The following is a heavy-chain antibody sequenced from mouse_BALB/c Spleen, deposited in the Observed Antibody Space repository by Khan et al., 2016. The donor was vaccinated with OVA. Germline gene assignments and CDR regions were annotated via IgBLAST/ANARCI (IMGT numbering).Heavy chain of an antibody. CDR3: ARSTMITTEFAY. D-gene: IGHD2-4*01. Sequence: QVQLQQPGAELVKPGASVKLSCKASGYTFTSYWMLWVRQRPGQGLEWIGEINPSNGRTNYNEKFKSKATLTVDKSSSTAYMHLSSLTSEDSAVYYCARSTMITTEFAYWGQGTLVTVSA. CDR1: GYTFTSYW. J-gene: IGHJ3*01. CDR2: INPSNGRT. V-gene: IGHV1S81*02.